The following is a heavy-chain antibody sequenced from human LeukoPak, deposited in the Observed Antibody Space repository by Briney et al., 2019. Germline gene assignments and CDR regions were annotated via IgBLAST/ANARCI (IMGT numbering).Heavy chain of an antibody. CDR1: GGSISSSSYY. J-gene: IGHJ4*02. CDR2: IYYSGST. V-gene: IGHV4-39*01. Sequence: PSETLSLTCTVSGGSISSSSYYWGWIRQPPGKGLEWIVGIYYSGSTYYNPSLKSRVTISVDTSKNQFSLKLSSVTAADTAVYYCARLMCSGGSCSGDYWGQGTLVTVSS. CDR3: ARLMCSGGSCSGDY. D-gene: IGHD2-15*01.